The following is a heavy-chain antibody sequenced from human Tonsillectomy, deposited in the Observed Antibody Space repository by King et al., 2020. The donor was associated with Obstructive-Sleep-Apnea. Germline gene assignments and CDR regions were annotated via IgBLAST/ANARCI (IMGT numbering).Heavy chain of an antibody. Sequence: VQLVESGGGVVQPGRSLRLSCAASGFTFSNYAVHWVRQAPGKGLEWVAVISYDGSHKYYADSVKGRFTISRDNSKNTLYVQMNSLRAEDTAVYYCARENYGQEYFDYWGQGTLVTVSS. CDR1: GFTFSNYA. CDR2: ISYDGSHK. V-gene: IGHV3-30*04. D-gene: IGHD3-10*01. CDR3: ARENYGQEYFDY. J-gene: IGHJ4*02.